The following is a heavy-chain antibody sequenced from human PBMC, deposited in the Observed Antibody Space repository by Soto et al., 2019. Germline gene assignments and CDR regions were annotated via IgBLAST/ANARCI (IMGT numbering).Heavy chain of an antibody. Sequence: QVQLQESGPGLVKPSETLSLTCTVSGGSISSYYWSWIRQPPGKGLEWIGYIYYSGSTNYNPSLKSRVTISVDTSKNQFSLKLSSVTAADTAVYYCARGIRTQHTNFDYWGQGTLVTVSS. V-gene: IGHV4-59*01. CDR3: ARGIRTQHTNFDY. J-gene: IGHJ4*02. CDR2: IYYSGST. CDR1: GGSISSYY. D-gene: IGHD2-2*01.